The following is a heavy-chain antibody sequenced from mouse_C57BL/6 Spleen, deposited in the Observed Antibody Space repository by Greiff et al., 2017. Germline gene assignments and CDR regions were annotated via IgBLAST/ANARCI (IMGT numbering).Heavy chain of an antibody. CDR3: VIPSSNYGSYWYFDV. D-gene: IGHD2-5*01. J-gene: IGHJ1*03. V-gene: IGHV10-1*01. CDR2: IRSKSNNYAT. CDR1: GFSFNTYA. Sequence: EVKLMESGGGLVQPKGSLKLSCAASGFSFNTYAMNWVRQAPGKGLEWVARIRSKSNNYATYYADSVKDRFTISRDVSESMLYLQMNNLKTEVTAMYYCVIPSSNYGSYWYFDVWGTGTTVTVSS.